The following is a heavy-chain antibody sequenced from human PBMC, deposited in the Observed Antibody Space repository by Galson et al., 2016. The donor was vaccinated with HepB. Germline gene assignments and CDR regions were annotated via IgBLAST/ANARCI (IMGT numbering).Heavy chain of an antibody. V-gene: IGHV2-5*02. CDR1: GFSLSTSGMG. D-gene: IGHD6-13*01. J-gene: IGHJ4*02. CDR2: IFWDDDK. Sequence: PALVKPTQTLTLTCTFSGFSLSTSGMGTGWIRQPPGKALDWLALIFWDDDKHYSPSLRSRLTITKDTSKNQVVLTLTNMDPVDTATYYGAHMARRAAGTGCDYWGQGTRVTVSS. CDR3: AHMARRAAGTGCDY.